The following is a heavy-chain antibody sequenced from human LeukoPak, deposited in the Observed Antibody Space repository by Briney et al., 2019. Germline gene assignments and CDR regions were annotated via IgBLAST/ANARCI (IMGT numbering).Heavy chain of an antibody. J-gene: IGHJ4*02. D-gene: IGHD1-1*01. Sequence: PGGSLRLSCAASGFTVSSYCMSWVRQAPGKGLEWVSGISPSGDITYYADSVKGRFTISRDNSKNTVSLQLDSMRFEDAAVYYCAPGLAYIRFDNWGQGTLVTVSS. V-gene: IGHV3-23*01. CDR3: APGLAYIRFDN. CDR1: GFTVSSYC. CDR2: ISPSGDIT.